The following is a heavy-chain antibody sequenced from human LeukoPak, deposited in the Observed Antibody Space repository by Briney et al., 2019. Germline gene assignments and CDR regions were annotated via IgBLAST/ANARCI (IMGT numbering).Heavy chain of an antibody. V-gene: IGHV1-69*13. CDR1: GGTFSSYA. CDR2: IIPIFGTA. D-gene: IGHD3-3*01. Sequence: GASVKVSCKASGGTFSSYAISWVRQAPGRGLEWMGGIIPIFGTANYAQKFQGRVTITADESTSTAYMELSSLRSKDTAVYYCARGTYYDFWSGYYDYYYYGMDVWGQGTTVTVSS. CDR3: ARGTYYDFWSGYYDYYYYGMDV. J-gene: IGHJ6*02.